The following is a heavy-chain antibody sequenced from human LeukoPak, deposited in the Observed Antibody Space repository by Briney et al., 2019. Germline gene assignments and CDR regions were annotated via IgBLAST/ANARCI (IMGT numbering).Heavy chain of an antibody. CDR3: ARASYLIMRSSRNWFDP. CDR2: INPNSGGT. V-gene: IGHV1-2*02. Sequence: ASVKVSCKASGYTFTGYYMHWVRQAPGQGLEWMGWINPNSGGTNYAQKFQGRVTMTRDTSISTAYMELSRLRSDDTAVYYCARASYLIMRSSRNWFDPWGQGTLVTVSS. J-gene: IGHJ5*02. CDR1: GYTFTGYY. D-gene: IGHD6-13*01.